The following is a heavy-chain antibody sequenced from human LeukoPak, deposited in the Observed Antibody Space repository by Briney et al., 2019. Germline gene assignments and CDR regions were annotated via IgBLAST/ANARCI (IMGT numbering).Heavy chain of an antibody. CDR3: ARIPKTTYFDY. CDR1: GLIVSINY. D-gene: IGHD4-17*01. Sequence: GGSLRLSCAASGLIVSINYMSWVRQAPGKGLEWVSVIYSGGSTDYADSVKGRFTTSRDNSANTLLLEMNSLRAEDTAVYYCARIPKTTYFDYWGQGTLVTVSS. J-gene: IGHJ4*02. V-gene: IGHV3-53*01. CDR2: IYSGGST.